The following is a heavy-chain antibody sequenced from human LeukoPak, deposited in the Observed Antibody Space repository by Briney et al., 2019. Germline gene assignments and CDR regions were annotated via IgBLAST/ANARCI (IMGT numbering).Heavy chain of an antibody. CDR1: GFTFSSYE. Sequence: GGSLTLSCAASGFTFSSYEMNWVRQAPGKGLEWVSYISSSGSTIYYADSVKGRFTISRDNAKNSLYLQMNSLRAEDTAVYYCARDSGCSGGSCYYYYGMDVWGQGTTVTVSS. J-gene: IGHJ6*02. CDR3: ARDSGCSGGSCYYYYGMDV. D-gene: IGHD2-15*01. CDR2: ISSSGSTI. V-gene: IGHV3-48*03.